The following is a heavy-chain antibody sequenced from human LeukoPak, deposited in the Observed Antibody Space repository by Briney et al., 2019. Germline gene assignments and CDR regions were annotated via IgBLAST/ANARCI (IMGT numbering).Heavy chain of an antibody. Sequence: ASVKVSCKVSGYTLTELSMHWVRQAPGKGLEWMGGFDPEDGETIYAQKFQGRVTMTEDTSTDTAYMELSSLRSEDTAVYYCATGDPPYYYDSSGSDAFDIWGQGTMVTVSS. CDR2: FDPEDGET. D-gene: IGHD3-22*01. J-gene: IGHJ3*02. V-gene: IGHV1-24*01. CDR1: GYTLTELS. CDR3: ATGDPPYYYDSSGSDAFDI.